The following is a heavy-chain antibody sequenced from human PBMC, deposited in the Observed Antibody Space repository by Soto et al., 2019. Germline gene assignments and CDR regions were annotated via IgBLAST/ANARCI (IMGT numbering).Heavy chain of an antibody. CDR1: GYTFTSYG. Sequence: GASVKVSCTASGYTFTSYGISWVRQAPGQGLEWMGWISAYNGNTNYAQKLQGRVTMTTDTSTSTAYMELRSLRSDDTAVYYCARDSIAAAGIVVFGLDYWGQGTLVTVSS. CDR2: ISAYNGNT. J-gene: IGHJ4*02. CDR3: ARDSIAAAGIVVFGLDY. V-gene: IGHV1-18*01. D-gene: IGHD6-13*01.